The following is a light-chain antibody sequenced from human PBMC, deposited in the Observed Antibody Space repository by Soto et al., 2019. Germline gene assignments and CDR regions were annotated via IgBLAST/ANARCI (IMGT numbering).Light chain of an antibody. V-gene: IGKV3-15*01. CDR1: QSVITN. J-gene: IGKJ1*01. CDR2: GAS. Sequence: EIMMTQSPATLSVYPGERATPSFRASQSVITNLAWYQQKPGQAPRLLIYGASTRAAIIPARFSGSGSGTEFTLTISSLESEDFAVYYCQQFGTSPRTFGQGTKVDIK. CDR3: QQFGTSPRT.